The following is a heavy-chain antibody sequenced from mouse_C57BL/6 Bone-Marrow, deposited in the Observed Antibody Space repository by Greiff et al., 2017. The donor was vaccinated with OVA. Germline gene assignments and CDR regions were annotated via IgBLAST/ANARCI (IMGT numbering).Heavy chain of an antibody. D-gene: IGHD1-1*01. V-gene: IGHV2-6*01. J-gene: IGHJ4*01. CDR2: IWGVGST. CDR3: AIHYYGSSYDYYAMDY. Sequence: QVQLKESGPGLVAPSQSLSITCTVSGFSLTSYGVDWVRQSPGKGLEWLGVIWGVGSTNYNSALKSRLSISKDNSKSQDFLKMNSLQTDDTAMYYCAIHYYGSSYDYYAMDYWGQGTSVTVSS. CDR1: GFSLTSYG.